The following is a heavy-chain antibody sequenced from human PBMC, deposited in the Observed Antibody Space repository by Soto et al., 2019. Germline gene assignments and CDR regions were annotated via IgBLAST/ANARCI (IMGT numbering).Heavy chain of an antibody. CDR1: GGSISSGDYY. V-gene: IGHV4-39*01. J-gene: IGHJ4*02. Sequence: SETLSLTCTVSGGSISSGDYYWSWIRQPPGKGLEWIGYIYYTGSTYYNPSLKSRVTISVDTSKNQFSLKLNSVTAADTAVYYCARLGVAAAGNRPFDYWGPGTLVTVSS. CDR2: IYYTGST. CDR3: ARLGVAAAGNRPFDY. D-gene: IGHD6-13*01.